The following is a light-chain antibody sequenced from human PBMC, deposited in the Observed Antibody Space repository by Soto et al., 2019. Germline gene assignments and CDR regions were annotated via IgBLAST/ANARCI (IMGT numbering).Light chain of an antibody. J-gene: IGKJ2*01. CDR1: QSVNNN. CDR2: GAS. V-gene: IGKV3-15*01. Sequence: EIILTQSPASLSVSPGERATLSCRASQSVNNNLAWYQQKRGQAPRLLIYGASTRATGIPGRFRGSGSGTEFTLTITSLQSEDFAVYYCQQYGSSPYTFGQGTKLEIK. CDR3: QQYGSSPYT.